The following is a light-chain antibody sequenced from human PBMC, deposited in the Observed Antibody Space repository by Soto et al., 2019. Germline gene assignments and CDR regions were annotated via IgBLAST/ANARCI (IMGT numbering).Light chain of an antibody. Sequence: EIVLTQSPGTLSLSPGERATLSCRASQSVTNNQFAWFRQKPGQAPRLLIWGVSNRATGIPDRFSGSGSGTEFTLTITSLQSEDSAVYYCQQYNNWPRTFGQGTKVDIK. J-gene: IGKJ1*01. CDR2: GVS. CDR1: QSVTNN. V-gene: IGKV3D-15*01. CDR3: QQYNNWPRT.